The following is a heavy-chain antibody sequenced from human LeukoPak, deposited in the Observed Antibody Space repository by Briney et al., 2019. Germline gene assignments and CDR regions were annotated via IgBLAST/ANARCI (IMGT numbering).Heavy chain of an antibody. CDR1: GFSLSTSGVG. V-gene: IGHV2-5*01. CDR3: AHRWLEQWLGPKFDY. CDR2: IYWNDDK. J-gene: IGHJ4*02. Sequence: ESGPTLVKPTQTLTLTCTFSGFSLSTSGVGVGWIRQPPGKALEWLALIYWNDDKRYSPSLKSRLTITKDTSKNQVVLTMTNMDPVDTATYYCAHRWLEQWLGPKFDYWGQGNLVTVSS. D-gene: IGHD6-19*01.